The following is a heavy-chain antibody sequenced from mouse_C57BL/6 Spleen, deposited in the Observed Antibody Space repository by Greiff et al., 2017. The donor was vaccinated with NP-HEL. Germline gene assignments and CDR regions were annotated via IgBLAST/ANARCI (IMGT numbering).Heavy chain of an antibody. CDR1: GYTFTDYN. V-gene: IGHV1-18*01. J-gene: IGHJ3*01. D-gene: IGHD3-2*02. CDR2: INPNNGGT. CDR3: ARGSAGYGGPLFAY. Sequence: VQLKQSGPELVKPGASVKIPCKASGYTFTDYNMDWVKQSHGKSLEWIGDINPNNGGTIYNQKFKGKATLTVDKSSSTAYMELRSLTSEDTAVYYCARGSAGYGGPLFAYWGQGTLVTVSA.